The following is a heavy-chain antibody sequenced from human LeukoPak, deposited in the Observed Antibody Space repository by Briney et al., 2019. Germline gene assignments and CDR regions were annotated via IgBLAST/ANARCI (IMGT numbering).Heavy chain of an antibody. CDR1: GFTVSSDS. Sequence: GGSLRLSCTVSGFTVSSDSMSWVRQAPGKGLEWVSFIYSGGSTHYSDSVKGRFTISRDNSKNTLYLQMNSLRAEDTAVYYCAKRRGLELLYYYYMDVWGKGTTVTVSS. J-gene: IGHJ6*03. V-gene: IGHV3-53*01. CDR3: AKRRGLELLYYYYMDV. CDR2: IYSGGST. D-gene: IGHD1-7*01.